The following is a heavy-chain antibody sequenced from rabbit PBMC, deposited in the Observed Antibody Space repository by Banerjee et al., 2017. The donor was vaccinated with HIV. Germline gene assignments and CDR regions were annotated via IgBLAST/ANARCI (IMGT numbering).Heavy chain of an antibody. Sequence: QEQLEESGGDLVKPEGSLTLTCTASGFSFSSSYWICWVRQAPGKGLEWIGCINIGSGSTYYASWAKGRFTISKTSSTTVTLQMTSLTAADTATYFCVRAGVYAGSSSYTGFDFNLWGQGTLVTVS. V-gene: IGHV1S45*01. CDR2: INIGSGST. D-gene: IGHD8-1*01. CDR1: GFSFSSSYW. CDR3: VRAGVYAGSSSYTGFDFNL. J-gene: IGHJ4*01.